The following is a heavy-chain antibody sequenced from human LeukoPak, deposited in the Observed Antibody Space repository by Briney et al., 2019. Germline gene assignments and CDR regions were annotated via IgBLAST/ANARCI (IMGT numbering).Heavy chain of an antibody. V-gene: IGHV3-30-3*01. CDR3: ATGGQQYYDY. Sequence: GRSLRLSCAASGFTFSSYAMHWVRQAPGKGLEWVAVISYDGSNQHYADSGKGRFTISRDNAKNTVYLQMNSLSAEDTAVYYCATGGQQYYDYWGQGTLVTVSS. J-gene: IGHJ4*02. CDR1: GFTFSSYA. D-gene: IGHD1/OR15-1a*01. CDR2: ISYDGSNQ.